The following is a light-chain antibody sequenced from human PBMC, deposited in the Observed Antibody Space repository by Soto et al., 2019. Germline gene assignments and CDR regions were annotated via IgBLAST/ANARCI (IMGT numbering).Light chain of an antibody. J-gene: IGLJ1*01. CDR1: SSDLGGYNF. Sequence: QSALTQPASVSGSPGQSITISCTGTSSDLGGYNFVSWYQHHPGKAPKLMIYQVSNRPSGVSNRFSGSKSGNTASLTISGLQAEDEADYYCSSYTSSSPDLFGTGTKLTVL. CDR2: QVS. V-gene: IGLV2-14*01. CDR3: SSYTSSSPDL.